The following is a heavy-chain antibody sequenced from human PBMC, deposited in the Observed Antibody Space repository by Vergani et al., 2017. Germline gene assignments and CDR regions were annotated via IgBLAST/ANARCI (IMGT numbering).Heavy chain of an antibody. Sequence: QVQLQESGPGLVKPSETLSLTCTVSGGSISSYYWSWIRQPPGKGLEWIGYIYYSGSTNYNPSLKRRVTISVDTSKNQFSLKLSSVTAADTAVYYCARAHTIFGVVNDAFDIWGQGTMVTVSS. CDR1: GGSISSYY. J-gene: IGHJ3*02. D-gene: IGHD3-3*01. CDR3: ARAHTIFGVVNDAFDI. V-gene: IGHV4-59*01. CDR2: IYYSGST.